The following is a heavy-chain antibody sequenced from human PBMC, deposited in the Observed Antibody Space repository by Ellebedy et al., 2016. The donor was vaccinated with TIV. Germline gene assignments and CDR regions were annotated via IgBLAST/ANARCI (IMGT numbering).Heavy chain of an antibody. CDR2: ISYDGSNK. CDR3: ARGISRYCSGGSCAIIGDY. D-gene: IGHD2-15*01. Sequence: GESLKISCAASGFTFSVYAMHWVRQAPGKGLEWVAVISYDGSNKYYADSVKGRFTISRDNSKNTLYLQMNSLRAEDTAVYYCARGISRYCSGGSCAIIGDYWGQGTLVTVSS. V-gene: IGHV3-30-3*01. J-gene: IGHJ4*02. CDR1: GFTFSVYA.